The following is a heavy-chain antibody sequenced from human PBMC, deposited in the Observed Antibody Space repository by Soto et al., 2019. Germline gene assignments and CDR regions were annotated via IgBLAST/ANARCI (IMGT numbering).Heavy chain of an antibody. CDR1: GFTFSSYW. D-gene: IGHD6-13*01. J-gene: IGHJ6*03. CDR2: IKQDGSEK. V-gene: IGHV3-7*01. CDR3: ARDRDSSSWYGYYYYYYMDV. Sequence: EVQLVESGGGLVQPGGSLRLSCAASGFTFSSYWMSWVRQAPGKGLEWVANIKQDGSEKYYVDSVKGRFTISRENAKNSLYLQMNSLRAEDTAVYYCARDRDSSSWYGYYYYYYMDVWGKGTTVTVSS.